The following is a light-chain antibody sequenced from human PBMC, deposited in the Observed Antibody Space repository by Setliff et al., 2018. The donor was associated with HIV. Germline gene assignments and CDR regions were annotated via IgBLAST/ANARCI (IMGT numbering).Light chain of an antibody. CDR2: EVR. CDR1: SRDVGGYNY. Sequence: QSVLAQPASVSGSPGQSITISCTGTSRDVGGYNYVSWYQQHPGKAPKLIIYEVRNRPSGVSSRFSGSKSGNTAPLTISGLQTEDEADYYCSSYAITNTLPFGTGTKVTVL. V-gene: IGLV2-14*01. CDR3: SSYAITNTLP. J-gene: IGLJ1*01.